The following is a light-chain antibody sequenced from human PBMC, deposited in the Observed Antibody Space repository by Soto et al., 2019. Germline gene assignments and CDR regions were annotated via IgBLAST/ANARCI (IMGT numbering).Light chain of an antibody. CDR1: NSDIGRYDH. V-gene: IGLV2-14*01. Sequence: QSALTQPASVSGSPGQSITISCTGSNSDIGRYDHVSWYQHHPGRAPKLLISEVTKRPSGISDRFSGSKSGYTASLTISGLQAEDEADYYCNSHTSGDFRVFGTGIKLTVL. CDR3: NSHTSGDFRV. J-gene: IGLJ1*01. CDR2: EVT.